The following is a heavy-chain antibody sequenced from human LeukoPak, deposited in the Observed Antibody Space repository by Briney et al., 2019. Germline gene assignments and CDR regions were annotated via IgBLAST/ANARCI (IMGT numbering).Heavy chain of an antibody. CDR3: AREDDYGDYSGD. CDR2: INPNSGGT. D-gene: IGHD4-17*01. V-gene: IGHV1-2*06. J-gene: IGHJ4*02. Sequence: ASVKVSCKASGYTFTGYYMHWVRQAPGQGREWMGRINPNSGGTNYAQKFQGRVTMTRDTSISTAYMELSRLRSDDTAVYYCAREDDYGDYSGDWGQGTLVTVSS. CDR1: GYTFTGYY.